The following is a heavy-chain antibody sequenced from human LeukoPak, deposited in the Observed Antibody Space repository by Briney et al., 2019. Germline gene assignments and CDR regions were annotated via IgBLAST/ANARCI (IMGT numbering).Heavy chain of an antibody. J-gene: IGHJ5*02. D-gene: IGHD7-27*01. CDR2: ISYDGSNK. CDR3: ARRLGTYPSNWFDP. Sequence: GRSLRLSCAASGFTFSSYAMLWVRQAPGKGLEWVAVISYDGSNKYYADSVKGRFTISRDNSKNTLYLQMNSLRAEDTAVYYCARRLGTYPSNWFDPWGQGTLVTVSS. V-gene: IGHV3-30-3*01. CDR1: GFTFSSYA.